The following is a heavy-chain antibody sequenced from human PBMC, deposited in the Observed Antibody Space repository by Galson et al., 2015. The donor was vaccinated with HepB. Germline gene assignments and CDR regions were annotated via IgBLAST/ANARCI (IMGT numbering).Heavy chain of an antibody. J-gene: IGHJ4*02. CDR2: INPNSGGT. D-gene: IGHD6-19*01. CDR1: GYTFTGYY. Sequence: SVKVSCKASGYTFTGYYMHWVRQAPGQGLEWMGRINPNSGGTNYAQKFQGRVTMTRDTSISTAYMELSRLRSDDTAVYYCASRAVAGTMSDYWGQGTLVTVSS. V-gene: IGHV1-2*06. CDR3: ASRAVAGTMSDY.